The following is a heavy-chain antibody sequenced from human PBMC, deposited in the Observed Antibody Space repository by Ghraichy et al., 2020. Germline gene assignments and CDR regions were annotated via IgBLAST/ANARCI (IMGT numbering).Heavy chain of an antibody. J-gene: IGHJ4*02. CDR2: DGNNK. Sequence: GSLRLSCAASGFTFSSYAMHWVRQAPGKGLEWVAVDGNNKYYADSVKGRFTVSRDNSKNTLYLQMNSLRAEETAVYYCARERREATIMLGDYWGRGTLVTVSS. CDR3: ARERREATIMLGDY. V-gene: IGHV3-30-3*01. CDR1: GFTFSSYA. D-gene: IGHD1-26*01.